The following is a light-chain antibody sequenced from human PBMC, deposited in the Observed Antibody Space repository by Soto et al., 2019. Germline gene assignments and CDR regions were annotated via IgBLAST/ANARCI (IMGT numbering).Light chain of an antibody. Sequence: DIHRTQSPSTLAASVGDRVTIARRASQTISSWVAWYQQKPGKAPKLLIYAASTLQSGVPSRFSGCGSGTEFTLTISSLQPEDFATYYCQQLNSYLFTFGQGTRLEIK. CDR3: QQLNSYLFT. V-gene: IGKV1-9*01. CDR2: AAS. CDR1: QTISSW. J-gene: IGKJ5*01.